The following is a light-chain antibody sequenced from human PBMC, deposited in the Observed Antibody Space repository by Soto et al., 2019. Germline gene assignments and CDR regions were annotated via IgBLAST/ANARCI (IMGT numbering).Light chain of an antibody. V-gene: IGLV7-46*01. CDR3: LLSYSGASYV. J-gene: IGLJ1*01. CDR2: DTS. CDR1: TGAVTSGHY. Sequence: QAVGTEEPWLSVSPGGTVTLTCGSSTGAVTSGHYPYWFQQKPGQAPRTLIYDTSNKHSWTPARFSGSLLGGKAALTLSGAQPEDEAEYYCLLSYSGASYVFGTGTKVTVL.